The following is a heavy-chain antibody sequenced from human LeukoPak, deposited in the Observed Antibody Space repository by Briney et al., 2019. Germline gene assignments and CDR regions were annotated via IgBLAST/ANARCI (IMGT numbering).Heavy chain of an antibody. Sequence: GGSLRLSCAASGFTFDDYAMHWVRQAPGKGLEWVSGISWNSGSIGYADSVKGRFTISRDNAKNSLYLQMNSLRAEDTAVYYCARDGVWFGEFQDAFEIRGQGTMVTVSS. D-gene: IGHD3-10*01. CDR2: ISWNSGSI. CDR1: GFTFDDYA. CDR3: ARDGVWFGEFQDAFEI. V-gene: IGHV3-9*01. J-gene: IGHJ3*02.